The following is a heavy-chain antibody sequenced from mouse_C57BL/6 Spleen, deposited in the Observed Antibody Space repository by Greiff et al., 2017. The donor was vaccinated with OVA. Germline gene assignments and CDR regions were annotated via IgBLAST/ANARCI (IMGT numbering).Heavy chain of an antibody. V-gene: IGHV1-15*01. J-gene: IGHJ2*01. CDR3: TRSEGRRFDY. CDR2: IDPETGGT. Sequence: QVQLQQSGAELVRPGASVTLSCKASGYTFTDYEMHWVKQTPVHGLEWIGAIDPETGGTAYNQKFKGKAILTADKSSSTAYMELRSLTSEDSAVYYCTRSEGRRFDYWGQGTTLTVSS. CDR1: GYTFTDYE.